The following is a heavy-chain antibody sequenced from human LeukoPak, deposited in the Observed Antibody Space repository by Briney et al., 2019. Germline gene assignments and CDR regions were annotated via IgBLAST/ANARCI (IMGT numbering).Heavy chain of an antibody. CDR2: IRSKAYRSTT. J-gene: IGHJ6*02. Sequence: GGSLRLSCAASGFTFSSYWMSWVRQAPGKGLEWVGFIRSKAYRSTTEYAASVTGRFTISRDDPKSIAFLQMNSLKTEDTALYYCTRGPIQLWIHNAMDVWGQGTTVTVSS. V-gene: IGHV3-49*04. D-gene: IGHD5-18*01. CDR1: GFTFSSYW. CDR3: TRGPIQLWIHNAMDV.